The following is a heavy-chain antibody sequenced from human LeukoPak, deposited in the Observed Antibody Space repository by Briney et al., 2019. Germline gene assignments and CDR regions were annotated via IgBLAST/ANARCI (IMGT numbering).Heavy chain of an antibody. D-gene: IGHD3-22*01. CDR1: GYPISNGYY. CDR3: ARHRLFDTTGYYYDFDY. V-gene: IGHV4-38-2*01. CDR2: IYYSGNT. J-gene: IGHJ4*02. Sequence: SETLCLTCAVSGYPISNGYYWGWIRQPPGKGLEWIGSIYYSGNTYDNPSLKSRVTISLDTSKNQFSLRLSSVTASDTAVYYCARHRLFDTTGYYYDFDYWGQGTLVTVSS.